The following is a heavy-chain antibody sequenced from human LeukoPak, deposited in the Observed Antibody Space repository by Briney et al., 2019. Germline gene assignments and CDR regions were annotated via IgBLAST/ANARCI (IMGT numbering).Heavy chain of an antibody. CDR3: ARDRGGYCSRSSCDDGWLDP. CDR1: QYTFTGYC. CDR2: INPNSGGT. Sequence: GASVKVSCKASQYTFTGYCMHWVRQAPGQGLEWMGRINPNSGGTNYAQKFQGRVTMTRDTSISTAYMELSRLTSDDTAVYYCARDRGGYCSRSSCDDGWLDPWGQGTLVTVSS. V-gene: IGHV1-2*06. D-gene: IGHD2-2*01. J-gene: IGHJ5*02.